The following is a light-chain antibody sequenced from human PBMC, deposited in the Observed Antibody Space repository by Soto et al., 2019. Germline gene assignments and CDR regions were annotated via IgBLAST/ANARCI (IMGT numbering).Light chain of an antibody. CDR1: QDIRSD. CDR2: AAS. Sequence: IQRTQSRSSLSASVGDRVTIPCRASQDIRSDLGWYQQKPGKAPKRLIYAASRLQSGVPSRFSAGGSGTEFILTISSLQPEDFATYYCLQHKDYPYPFGQGTKVDIK. CDR3: LQHKDYPYP. V-gene: IGKV1-17*01. J-gene: IGKJ2*01.